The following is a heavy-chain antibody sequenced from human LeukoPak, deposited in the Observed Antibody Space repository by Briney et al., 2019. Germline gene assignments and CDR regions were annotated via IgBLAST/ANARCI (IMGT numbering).Heavy chain of an antibody. CDR2: IWYDGSNK. V-gene: IGHV3-33*01. Sequence: GGSLRLSCAASGFTFSSYGMHWVRQAPGKGLEWVAVIWYDGSNKYYADSVKGRFTISRDNSKNTLYLQMNSLRAEDTAVYYCARGVDYYGSGSYRNWFDPWGQGALGTVSS. J-gene: IGHJ5*02. CDR1: GFTFSSYG. D-gene: IGHD3-10*01. CDR3: ARGVDYYGSGSYRNWFDP.